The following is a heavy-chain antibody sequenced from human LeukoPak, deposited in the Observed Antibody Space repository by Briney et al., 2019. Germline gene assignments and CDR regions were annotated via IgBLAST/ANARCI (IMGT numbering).Heavy chain of an antibody. J-gene: IGHJ4*02. Sequence: PGGSLRLSCAASGFTFSSYAMNWVRQAPGKGLEWVSTISGSGGSTYYADSVKGRFTISRDNSKNTLYLQMNSLRAGDTAVYHCEKQGYCSGGSCYPWYFDYWGQGTLVTVSS. CDR3: EKQGYCSGGSCYPWYFDY. CDR1: GFTFSSYA. CDR2: ISGSGGST. D-gene: IGHD2-15*01. V-gene: IGHV3-23*01.